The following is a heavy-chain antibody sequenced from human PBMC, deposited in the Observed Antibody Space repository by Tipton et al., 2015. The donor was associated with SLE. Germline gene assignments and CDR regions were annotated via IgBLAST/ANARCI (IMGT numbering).Heavy chain of an antibody. CDR2: IYYSGRT. CDR3: ARAECSGGSCWWYFDL. V-gene: IGHV4-61*08. Sequence: TLSLTCTVSGGSISSGGYYWSWIRQHPGKGLEWIGYIYYSGRTNYNPSLKSRVTISVDTSKNQFSLKLSSVTAADTAVYYCARAECSGGSCWWYFDLWGRGTLVTVSS. J-gene: IGHJ2*01. CDR1: GGSISSGGYY. D-gene: IGHD2-15*01.